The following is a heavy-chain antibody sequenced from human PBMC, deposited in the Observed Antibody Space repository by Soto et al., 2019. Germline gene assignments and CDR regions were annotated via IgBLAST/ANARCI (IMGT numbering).Heavy chain of an antibody. V-gene: IGHV2-5*02. J-gene: IGHJ3*02. Sequence: SGPTLVKPTQTLTLTCTFSGFSLSTSGVGVGWIRQPPGKALEWLALIYWDDDKRYSPSLKSRLTITKDTSKNQVVLTMTNMDPVDTATYYCAHKVRYFDWLSTHAHDAFDIWGQGTMVTVSS. D-gene: IGHD3-9*01. CDR3: AHKVRYFDWLSTHAHDAFDI. CDR2: IYWDDDK. CDR1: GFSLSTSGVG.